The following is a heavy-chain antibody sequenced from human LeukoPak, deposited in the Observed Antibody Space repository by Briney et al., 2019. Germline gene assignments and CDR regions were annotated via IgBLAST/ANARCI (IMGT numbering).Heavy chain of an antibody. CDR1: GGSIRSSPYY. D-gene: IGHD6-19*01. CDR3: ARVLTSGIPAGTRDS. V-gene: IGHV4-39*07. Sequence: SETLSLTCTVSGGSIRSSPYYWGWIRQPPGKGLEWIGSIYYSGSTYYNPSLKSRVTISVDTSKKQLSLRLSSVTTADTAVYYCARVLTSGIPAGTRDSWGQGTLVTVSS. CDR2: IYYSGST. J-gene: IGHJ4*02.